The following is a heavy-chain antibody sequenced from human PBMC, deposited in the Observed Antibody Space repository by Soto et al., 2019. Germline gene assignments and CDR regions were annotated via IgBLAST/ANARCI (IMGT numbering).Heavy chain of an antibody. CDR2: INSGGTT. CDR3: AKAPVYDSSAYSFDY. V-gene: IGHV3-23*01. D-gene: IGHD3-22*01. J-gene: IGHJ4*02. CDR1: GFTFSSYT. Sequence: PGGSLRLSCTASGFTFSSYTMSWVRQAPGKGLEWVSAINSGGTTSYADSVKGRFTVSRDNSKNTLYLQMNSLRAEDTALYHCAKAPVYDSSAYSFDYWGLGTLVTVSS.